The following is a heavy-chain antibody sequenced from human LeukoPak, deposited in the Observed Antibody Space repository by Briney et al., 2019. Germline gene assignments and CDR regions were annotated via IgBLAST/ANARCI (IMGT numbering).Heavy chain of an antibody. V-gene: IGHV3-11*01. CDR3: ARGGFFIAARPHDAFDI. J-gene: IGHJ3*02. Sequence: GGSLRLSCAASGFTFSDYYMSWIRQAPGKGLEWVSYISSSGSTRYYADSVKGRFTISRDNAKNSLYLQMNSLRAEDTAVYYCARGGFFIAARPHDAFDIWGQGTMVTVSS. CDR2: ISSSGSTR. CDR1: GFTFSDYY. D-gene: IGHD6-6*01.